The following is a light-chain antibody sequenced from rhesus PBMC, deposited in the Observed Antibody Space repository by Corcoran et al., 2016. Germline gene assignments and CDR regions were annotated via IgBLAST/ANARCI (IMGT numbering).Light chain of an antibody. Sequence: DIQMTQSPSSLTASVGDTVTTNCQDSQGISKDLAWYQQKPGKAPKLLIDDASHLQSGVPSRLRGSGSVTEFTLIISSLPPEYFTTYSFHQQHNYPLTFGCGTKVDLK. CDR1: QGISKD. CDR2: DAS. J-gene: IGKJ4*01. CDR3: HQQHNYPLT. V-gene: IGKV1-33*02.